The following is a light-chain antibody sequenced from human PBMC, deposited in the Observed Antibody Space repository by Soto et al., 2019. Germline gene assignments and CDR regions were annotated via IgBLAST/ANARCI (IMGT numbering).Light chain of an antibody. J-gene: IGLJ1*01. CDR3: SSYTSRSTPLV. V-gene: IGLV2-14*01. Sequence: QSALTQPASVSGSPGQSITISCTGTSSDVGNYIYVSWYQQLPGKAPKLIIYEVSNRPSGISIRFSGSKSGNTAYLTISGLQAEDEGDYYCSSYTSRSTPLVFGTGTKLTVL. CDR1: SSDVGNYIY. CDR2: EVS.